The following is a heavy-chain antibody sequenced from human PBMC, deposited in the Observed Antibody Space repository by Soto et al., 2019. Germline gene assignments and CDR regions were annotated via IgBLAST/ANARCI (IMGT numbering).Heavy chain of an antibody. CDR1: GYTFTSYG. CDR2: LNAANGDT. V-gene: IGHV1-3*01. Sequence: ASVKVSCNASGYTFTSYGIHWVRQAPGQRLEWMGCLNAANGDTKYSPKFQGRVTITRDTSANTAYMELSSLRSEDTAVYYCVRSLVSATGIDWFDPWCQGTLVSVSS. J-gene: IGHJ5*02. CDR3: VRSLVSATGIDWFDP. D-gene: IGHD6-13*01.